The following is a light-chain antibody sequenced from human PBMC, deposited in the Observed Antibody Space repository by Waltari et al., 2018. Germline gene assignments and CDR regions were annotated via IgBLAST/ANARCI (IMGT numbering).Light chain of an antibody. Sequence: DAVLTQSPLSLPVTLGQPASISCRSRQTLVSSNGNTYLSWFQQRPGQSPRRLIYTVSHRDSGVPDRVSGSGSDTDFTLTISRVEAEDVGVYYCMQASSWPWTFGQGTKVEIK. J-gene: IGKJ1*01. CDR3: MQASSWPWT. CDR1: QTLVSSNGNTY. V-gene: IGKV2-30*01. CDR2: TVS.